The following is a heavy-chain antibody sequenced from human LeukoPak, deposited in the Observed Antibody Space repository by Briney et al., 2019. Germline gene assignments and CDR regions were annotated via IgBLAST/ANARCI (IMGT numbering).Heavy chain of an antibody. D-gene: IGHD1-26*01. Sequence: EASVKLSCKASGYTFTSYYMHWVRQAPGQGLEWMGWINPNSGRTNYAKKFQGRLTITRDTSISPAYMEPARLRSADTAIYYCARDLGIVGDTVRPRNLVYWRRGTMVTVSP. CDR2: INPNSGRT. CDR1: GYTFTSYY. CDR3: ARDLGIVGDTVRPRNLVY. V-gene: IGHV1-2*02. J-gene: IGHJ4*02.